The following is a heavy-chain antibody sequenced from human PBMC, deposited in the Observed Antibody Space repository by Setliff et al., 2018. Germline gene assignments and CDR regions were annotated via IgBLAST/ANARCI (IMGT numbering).Heavy chain of an antibody. CDR3: ARMSGFQYIDV. D-gene: IGHD3-3*01. CDR1: GGSVNSGYDN. V-gene: IGHV4-61*09. CDR2: IYTSGST. Sequence: PSETLSLTCTVSGGSVNSGYDNWNWLRQPAGKGLEWIGHIYTSGSTNYNPSLKSRVTISLDTSKNQFSLSLTSVTAEDTAVYYCARMSGFQYIDVWDKGTTVTVS. J-gene: IGHJ6*03.